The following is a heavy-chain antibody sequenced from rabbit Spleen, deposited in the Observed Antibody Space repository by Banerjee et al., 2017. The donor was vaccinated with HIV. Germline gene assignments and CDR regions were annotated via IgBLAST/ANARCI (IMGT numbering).Heavy chain of an antibody. D-gene: IGHD6-1*01. CDR1: GFSFSDRDV. Sequence: QEQLVESGGGLVQPEGSLTLTCKASGFSFSDRDVMCWVRQAPGKGLEWIGCINTATGKDVYANWAKGRFTISSTSSTTVPLQMTSLTAADTATYFCVRDQAGDVGYGPYYFNLWGQGTLVTVS. CDR2: INTATGKD. CDR3: VRDQAGDVGYGPYYFNL. V-gene: IGHV1S45*01. J-gene: IGHJ4*01.